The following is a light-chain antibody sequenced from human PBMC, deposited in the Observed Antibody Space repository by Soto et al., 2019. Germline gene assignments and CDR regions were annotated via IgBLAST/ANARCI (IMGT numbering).Light chain of an antibody. CDR1: QDVSSD. V-gene: IGKV3D-11*01. Sequence: EIVLTESPATLSLVPGERATLSCRASQDVSSDLAWYQQKPGQAPRLLIYDASYRATAIPARFSGSGPGPVLTLTISSLEPEDFAVYYCQQGCNWQFGGGTKVEIK. CDR2: DAS. CDR3: QQGCNWQ. J-gene: IGKJ4*02.